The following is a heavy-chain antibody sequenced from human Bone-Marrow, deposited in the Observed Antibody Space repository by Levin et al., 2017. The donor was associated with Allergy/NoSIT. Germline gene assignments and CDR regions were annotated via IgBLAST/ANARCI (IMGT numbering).Heavy chain of an antibody. V-gene: IGHV4-59*01. D-gene: IGHD3-16*01. CDR1: GGPISRSY. Sequence: SQTLSLTCAVSGGPISRSYWSWLRQPPGKGLEYIGYIYYSGRTNYSPSLKSRVSISIDTSNNPFSLKLRSVTAADTAVSSFATLNTIYIWGNYTYAFEFWGPGTLVIVSS. CDR3: ATLNTIYIWGNYTYAFEF. J-gene: IGHJ3*01. CDR2: IYYSGRT.